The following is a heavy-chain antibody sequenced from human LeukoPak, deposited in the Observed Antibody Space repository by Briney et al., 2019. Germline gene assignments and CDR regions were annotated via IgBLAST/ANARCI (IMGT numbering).Heavy chain of an antibody. D-gene: IGHD1-26*01. J-gene: IGHJ3*02. CDR2: TYYRSKWYN. Sequence: SQTHALTCAISGDSDSRKSAACNWIRQSPSRGLEWLRRTYYRSKWYNDYAVTVKSQITINPDTSKNQFSLQQNSVAPEDTAVYYCARGGGAFDIWGQGTMVIVSS. CDR1: GDSDSRKSAA. CDR3: ARGGGAFDI. V-gene: IGHV6-1*01.